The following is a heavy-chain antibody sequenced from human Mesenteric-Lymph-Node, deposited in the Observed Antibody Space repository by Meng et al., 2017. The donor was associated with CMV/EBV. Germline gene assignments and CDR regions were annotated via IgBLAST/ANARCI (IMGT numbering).Heavy chain of an antibody. CDR1: VFTFSNYN. Sequence: GGSLRLSCAASVFTFSNYNMNWVRQAPGKGLEWVSSINLSSPYIYYPDSVKGRFTISRDNAKNSLYVQMNSLRAEDTAVYYCARGTDIAARGMGFDPWGQGTLVTVSS. D-gene: IGHD6-6*01. J-gene: IGHJ5*02. CDR3: ARGTDIAARGMGFDP. V-gene: IGHV3-21*01. CDR2: INLSSPYI.